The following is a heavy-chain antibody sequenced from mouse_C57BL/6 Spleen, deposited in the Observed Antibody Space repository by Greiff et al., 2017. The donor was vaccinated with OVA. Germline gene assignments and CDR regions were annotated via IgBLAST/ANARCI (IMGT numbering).Heavy chain of an antibody. Sequence: QVQLQQPGAELVRPGTSVTLSCKASGYTFTSYWMPWVKPRPGQGLEWIGVIDPSDSYTNSNQKFKGKATLTVDTSSSTAYMQLSSLTSEDSAVYYCARQGGYDYWYFDVWGTGTTVTVSS. V-gene: IGHV1-59*01. J-gene: IGHJ1*03. CDR3: ARQGGYDYWYFDV. D-gene: IGHD2-2*01. CDR1: GYTFTSYW. CDR2: IDPSDSYT.